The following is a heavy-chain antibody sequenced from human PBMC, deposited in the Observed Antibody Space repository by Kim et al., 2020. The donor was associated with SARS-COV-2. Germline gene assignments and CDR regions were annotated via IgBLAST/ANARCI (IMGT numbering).Heavy chain of an antibody. J-gene: IGHJ5*02. V-gene: IGHV4-34*01. Sequence: SETLSLTCAVYGGSFSGYYWSWIRQPPGKGLEWIGEINHSGSTNYNPSLKSRVTISVDTSKNQFSLKLSSVTAADTAVYYCARGIRYFDWLLLAPWAPNNWFDPWGQGTLVTVSS. CDR2: INHSGST. CDR1: GGSFSGYY. CDR3: ARGIRYFDWLLLAPWAPNNWFDP. D-gene: IGHD3-9*01.